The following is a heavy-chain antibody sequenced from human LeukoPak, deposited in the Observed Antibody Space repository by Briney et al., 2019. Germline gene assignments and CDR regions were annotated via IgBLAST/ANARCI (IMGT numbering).Heavy chain of an antibody. Sequence: GGTLRLSCAASGFTFSSYGMSWVRQAPGKGLEWVSSISGSSSYIYYADSVKGRFTISRDKAKNSLYLQMNSLSAEDTGVYYCARDGDPYCSGGSCAFLNYWGQGTLITVSS. V-gene: IGHV3-21*01. CDR2: ISGSSSYI. J-gene: IGHJ4*02. CDR1: GFTFSSYG. D-gene: IGHD2-15*01. CDR3: ARDGDPYCSGGSCAFLNY.